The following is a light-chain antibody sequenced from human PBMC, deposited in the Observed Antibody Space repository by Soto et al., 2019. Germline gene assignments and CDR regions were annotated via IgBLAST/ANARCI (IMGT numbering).Light chain of an antibody. J-gene: IGKJ4*01. Sequence: EIVLTQSPATLSLSPGERATLSCRASQSVSSYLAWYQQKPGRAPRLLMYDTSNRATGIPARFSGSGSGTDFTLTISSLEPEDFAVYSCQQRSNWPWTFGGGTKVEIK. CDR1: QSVSSY. V-gene: IGKV3-11*01. CDR3: QQRSNWPWT. CDR2: DTS.